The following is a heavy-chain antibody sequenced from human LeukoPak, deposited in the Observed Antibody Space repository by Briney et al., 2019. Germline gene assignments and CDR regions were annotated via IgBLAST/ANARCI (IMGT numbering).Heavy chain of an antibody. Sequence: ASVKVSCKVPGYTLTELSMHWVRQAPGKGLEWMGGFDPEDGETIYAQKFQGRVTVTEDTSTDTAYMELSSLRSEDTAVYYCATASYGSGSYYNRCWFDPWGQGTLVTVSS. V-gene: IGHV1-24*01. CDR2: FDPEDGET. D-gene: IGHD3-10*01. CDR1: GYTLTELS. J-gene: IGHJ5*02. CDR3: ATASYGSGSYYNRCWFDP.